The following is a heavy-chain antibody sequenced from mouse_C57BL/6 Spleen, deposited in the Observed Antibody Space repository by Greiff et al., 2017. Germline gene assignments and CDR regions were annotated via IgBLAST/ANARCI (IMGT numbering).Heavy chain of an antibody. CDR1: GYTFTSYW. V-gene: IGHV1-64*01. CDR2: IHPNSGST. CDR3: ARLYGNPYYFDD. Sequence: QVQLQQPGAELVKPGASVKLSCKASGYTFTSYWMHWVKQRPGQGLEWIGMIHPNSGSTNYNEKFKSKATLTVDNSSSTAYMQLSSLTSEDSAVYYCARLYGNPYYFDDWGQGTTLTVSS. D-gene: IGHD2-1*01. J-gene: IGHJ2*01.